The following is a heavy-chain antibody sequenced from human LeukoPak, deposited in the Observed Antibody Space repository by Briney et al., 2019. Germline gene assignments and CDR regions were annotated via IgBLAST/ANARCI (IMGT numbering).Heavy chain of an antibody. CDR2: ISGSGGST. CDR1: GFTFSSYA. V-gene: IGHV3-23*01. D-gene: IGHD5-18*01. J-gene: IGHJ6*03. Sequence: PGGSLRLSCAASGFTFSSYAMSWVRQAPGKGRDWGSAISGSGGSTYYADSVKGRFTISRDNSKNTLYLQMNSLRAADTAVYYCAKGYSYGYGYYMGVWGKGTTVTVSS. CDR3: AKGYSYGYGYYMGV.